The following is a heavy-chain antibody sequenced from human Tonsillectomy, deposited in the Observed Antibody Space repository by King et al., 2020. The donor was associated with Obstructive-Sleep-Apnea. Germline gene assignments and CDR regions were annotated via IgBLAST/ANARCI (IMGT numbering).Heavy chain of an antibody. Sequence: QLVQSGAEVKKPGESLRISCKGSGYSFTSYWISWVRQMPGKGLEWMGRIDPSDAYTNYSPSFQGNVTISADKSISTAYLQWSSLKASDTAMYYCARHYYGSGSYYGDAFDIWGQGTMVTVSS. CDR1: GYSFTSYW. CDR3: ARHYYGSGSYYGDAFDI. CDR2: IDPSDAYT. V-gene: IGHV5-10-1*01. J-gene: IGHJ3*02. D-gene: IGHD3-10*01.